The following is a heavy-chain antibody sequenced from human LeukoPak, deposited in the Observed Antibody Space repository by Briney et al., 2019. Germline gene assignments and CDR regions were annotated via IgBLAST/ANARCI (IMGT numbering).Heavy chain of an antibody. CDR3: ARAPGYGAAYYFDY. Sequence: GGSLRLSCAASGLTFSSYNMNWVRQAPGKGLEWVAVVSYDGSYKYYADSVKGRFTISRDNSKNTLYLQMNSLRAEDTAVYYCARAPGYGAAYYFDYWGQGTLVTVSS. V-gene: IGHV3-30*03. CDR2: VSYDGSYK. CDR1: GLTFSSYN. D-gene: IGHD1-1*01. J-gene: IGHJ4*02.